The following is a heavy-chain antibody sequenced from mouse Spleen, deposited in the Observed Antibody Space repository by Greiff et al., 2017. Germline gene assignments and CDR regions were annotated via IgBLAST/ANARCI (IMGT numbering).Heavy chain of an antibody. V-gene: IGHV5-9-1*02. CDR2: ISSGGDYI. CDR1: GFTFSSYA. Sequence: EVQRVESGEGLVKPGGSLKLSCAASGFTFSSYAMSWVRQTPEKRLEWVAYISSGGDYIYYADTVKGRFTISRDNARNTLYLQMSSLKSEDTAMYYCTRDGYYYGSSYGYFDVWGTGTTVTVSS. J-gene: IGHJ1*03. D-gene: IGHD1-1*01. CDR3: TRDGYYYGSSYGYFDV.